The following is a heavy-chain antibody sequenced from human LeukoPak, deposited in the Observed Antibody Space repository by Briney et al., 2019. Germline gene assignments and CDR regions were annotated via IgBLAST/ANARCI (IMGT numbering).Heavy chain of an antibody. CDR3: ASCRDYDILTGYFDY. V-gene: IGHV1-69*13. CDR1: GGTFCSYA. CDR2: IIPIFGTA. J-gene: IGHJ4*02. Sequence: SVKVSCKASGGTFCSYAISWVRQAPGQGLEWMGGIIPIFGTANYAQKFQGRVTITADESTSTAYMELSSLRSEDTAVYYCASCRDYDILTGYFDYWGQGTLVTVSS. D-gene: IGHD3-9*01.